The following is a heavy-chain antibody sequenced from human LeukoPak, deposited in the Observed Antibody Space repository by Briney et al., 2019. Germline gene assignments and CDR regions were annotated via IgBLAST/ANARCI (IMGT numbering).Heavy chain of an antibody. CDR1: GFTFSSYE. J-gene: IGHJ6*03. D-gene: IGHD2-2*01. V-gene: IGHV3-48*03. CDR2: ISSSGSTI. Sequence: GGSLRLSCAASGFTFSSYEMNWVRQAPGKGLEWVSYISSSGSTIYYADSVKGRFTISRDNAKNSLYLQMNSLRAEDTAVYYCARVGPAALQGYYYYYMDVWGKGTTVTIS. CDR3: ARVGPAALQGYYYYYMDV.